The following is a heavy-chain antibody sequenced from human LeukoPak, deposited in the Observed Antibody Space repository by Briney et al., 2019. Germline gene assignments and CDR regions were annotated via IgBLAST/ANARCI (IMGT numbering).Heavy chain of an antibody. V-gene: IGHV4-31*03. Sequence: SPQTLSLTCTVSGGSISSGGYYWSWIRQHPGKGLEWIGYIYYSGSTYYNPSLKSRVTISVDTSKNQFSLKLSSVTAADTAVYYCARGRLRLGELSFGFDYWGQGTLVTVSS. CDR1: GGSISSGGYY. CDR3: ARGRLRLGELSFGFDY. J-gene: IGHJ4*02. D-gene: IGHD3-16*02. CDR2: IYYSGST.